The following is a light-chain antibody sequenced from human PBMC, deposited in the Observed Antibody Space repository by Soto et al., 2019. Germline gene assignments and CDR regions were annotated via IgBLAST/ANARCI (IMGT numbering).Light chain of an antibody. CDR1: SSNIGNNY. CDR3: AAWDDGLNGWL. CDR2: DNN. J-gene: IGLJ3*02. Sequence: QSVLTQPPSVSAAPGQKVTISCSGSSSNIGNNYVSWYQQLPGTAPKLLIYDNNKRPSGIPDRFSGSKSGTSATLGITGLQTGDEADYYCAAWDDGLNGWLFGGGTKLTVL. V-gene: IGLV1-51*01.